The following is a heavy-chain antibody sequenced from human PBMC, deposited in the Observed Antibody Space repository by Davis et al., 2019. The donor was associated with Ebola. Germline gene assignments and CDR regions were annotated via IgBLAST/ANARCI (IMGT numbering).Heavy chain of an antibody. J-gene: IGHJ5*02. CDR1: GFTFSTYS. CDR2: ISSDSDYI. CDR3: ASFDYSSSWYEGWFDP. V-gene: IGHV3-21*04. Sequence: GGSLRLSCAASGFTFSTYSMSWVRQAPGKGLDWVASISSDSDYIYYADSANGRFTISRDNAKNSLYLQMNSLRAEDTAVYYCASFDYSSSWYEGWFDPWGQGTLVTVSS. D-gene: IGHD6-13*01.